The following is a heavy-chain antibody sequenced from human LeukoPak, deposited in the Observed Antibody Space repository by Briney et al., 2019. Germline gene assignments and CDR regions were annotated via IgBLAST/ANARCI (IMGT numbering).Heavy chain of an antibody. V-gene: IGHV3-64*01. CDR1: GFTFSSYG. CDR3: AREIGHRSGAFDI. D-gene: IGHD1-14*01. J-gene: IGHJ3*02. CDR2: ISSNGGST. Sequence: TGGSMRLSCAASGFTFSSYGMDCVRQAPGKGREYVLAISSNGGSTYYANSVKGRCTISRDNSKNTQYLQMGRLRAEDMAVYYCAREIGHRSGAFDIWGQGTMVTVSS.